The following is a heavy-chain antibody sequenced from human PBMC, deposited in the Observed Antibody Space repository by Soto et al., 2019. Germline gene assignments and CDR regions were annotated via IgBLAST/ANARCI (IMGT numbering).Heavy chain of an antibody. D-gene: IGHD2-15*01. CDR1: GYTFTSYG. CDR2: ISAYNGNT. CDR3: ARAPYSGYCSGGSCYPTGAEYFQH. V-gene: IGHV1-18*01. J-gene: IGHJ1*01. Sequence: GASVKVSCKASGYTFTSYGISWVRQAPGQGLEWMGWISAYNGNTNYAQKLQGRVTMTTDTSTSTAYMELRSLRSDDTAVYYCARAPYSGYCSGGSCYPTGAEYFQHWGQGTLVTSPQ.